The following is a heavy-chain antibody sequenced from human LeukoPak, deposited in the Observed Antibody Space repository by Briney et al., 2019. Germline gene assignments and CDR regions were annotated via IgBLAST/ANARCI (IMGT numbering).Heavy chain of an antibody. J-gene: IGHJ4*02. Sequence: SETLSLTCTVSGYSLSSGYYWGWIRQPPGKGLEWIGSFYHSGSTYYNPSLESRVTISVDTSKNQFSLKLSSVTAADTAVYYCARDPTVLWFGELFQDYWGQGTLVTVSS. CDR2: FYHSGST. CDR1: GYSLSSGYY. D-gene: IGHD3-10*01. V-gene: IGHV4-38-2*02. CDR3: ARDPTVLWFGELFQDY.